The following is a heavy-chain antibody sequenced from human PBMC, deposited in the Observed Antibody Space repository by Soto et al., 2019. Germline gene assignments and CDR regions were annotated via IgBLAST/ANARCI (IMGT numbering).Heavy chain of an antibody. J-gene: IGHJ5*02. CDR3: ARDLDTAMVTDWFDP. Sequence: QVQLVESGGGVVQPGRSLRLSCAASGFTFSSYGMHWVRQAPGKGLEWVAVIWYDGSNKYYADSVKGRFTISRDNSKNTLYLQMNSLRAEDTAVYYCARDLDTAMVTDWFDPWGQGTLVTVSS. V-gene: IGHV3-33*01. CDR2: IWYDGSNK. D-gene: IGHD5-18*01. CDR1: GFTFSSYG.